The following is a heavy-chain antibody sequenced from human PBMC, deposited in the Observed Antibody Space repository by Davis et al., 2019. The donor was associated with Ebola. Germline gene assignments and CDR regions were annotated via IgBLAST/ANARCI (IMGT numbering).Heavy chain of an antibody. D-gene: IGHD7-27*01. CDR3: ARDWGSSGDYYYMDV. J-gene: IGHJ6*03. CDR1: GGSISNHY. V-gene: IGHV4-59*11. CDR2: VYYSGST. Sequence: PSETLSLTCTVSGGSISNHYWSWIRQPPGKGLEWIGYVYYSGSTSYNPSLKSRVTMSVDTSKNQFSLKLSSVTAADTAVYYCARDWGSSGDYYYMDVWGKGTTVIVSS.